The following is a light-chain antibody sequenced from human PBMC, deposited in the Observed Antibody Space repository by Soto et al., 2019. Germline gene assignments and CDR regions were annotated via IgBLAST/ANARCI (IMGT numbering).Light chain of an antibody. CDR2: QDS. CDR3: QAWDSARVV. CDR1: KLGDKY. Sequence: SYELTQPPSVSVSPGQTASITCSGDKLGDKYACWHQQKPGQSPVLVIYQDSKRPSGIPERFSGSNSGNTATLTISGTQAMDEADYYCQAWDSARVVFGGGTKVTVL. V-gene: IGLV3-1*01. J-gene: IGLJ2*01.